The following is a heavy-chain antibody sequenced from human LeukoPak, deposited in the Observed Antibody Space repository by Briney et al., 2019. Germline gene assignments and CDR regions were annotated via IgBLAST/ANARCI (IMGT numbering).Heavy chain of an antibody. V-gene: IGHV4-61*01. J-gene: IGHJ4*02. CDR3: SRHTGGTTYDY. D-gene: IGHD2-8*02. Sequence: SETLSLTCTVSGGSVSSGSYYWSWIRQPPGKGLEWNGYMYYSGSTNYNPSLKSRVTISVDTSKNQFSLKLSSVTAADTAVYYCSRHTGGTTYDYWGQGTLVTVSS. CDR2: MYYSGST. CDR1: GGSVSSGSYY.